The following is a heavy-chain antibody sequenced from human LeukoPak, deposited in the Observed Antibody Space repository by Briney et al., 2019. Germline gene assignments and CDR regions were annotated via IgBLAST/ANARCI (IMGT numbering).Heavy chain of an antibody. V-gene: IGHV3-23*01. D-gene: IGHD6-13*01. CDR3: AKVVAAAGRGYYFDY. CDR2: ISGSGGST. Sequence: GGSLRFSCAASGFTFSSYAMSWVRQAPGKGLEWVSAISGSGGSTYYADSVKGRFTISRDNSKNTLYQQMNSLRAEDTAVYYCAKVVAAAGRGYYFDYWGQGTLVTVSS. CDR1: GFTFSSYA. J-gene: IGHJ4*02.